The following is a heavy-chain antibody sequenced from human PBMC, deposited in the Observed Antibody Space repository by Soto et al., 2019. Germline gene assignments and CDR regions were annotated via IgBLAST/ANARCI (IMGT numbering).Heavy chain of an antibody. D-gene: IGHD3-3*01. J-gene: IGHJ4*02. Sequence: EVQLLESGGGLVQPGGSLRLSCAASGFTFSSYAMSWVRQAPGKGLEWVSAISGSGGSTYYADSVKGRFTISRDNSKNTLYMKMNSLRAEDTAVYYCAKDPGRSGYFLDYWGQGTLVTVSS. V-gene: IGHV3-23*01. CDR1: GFTFSSYA. CDR2: ISGSGGST. CDR3: AKDPGRSGYFLDY.